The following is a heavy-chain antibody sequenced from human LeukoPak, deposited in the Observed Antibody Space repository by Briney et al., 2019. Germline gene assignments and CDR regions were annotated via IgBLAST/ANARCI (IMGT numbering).Heavy chain of an antibody. J-gene: IGHJ6*02. Sequence: SETLSLTCAVYGGSFSGYYWSWIRQPSGKGLEWIGEINHSGSTNYNPSLKSRVTISVDTSKNQFSLKLSSVTAADTAVYYCAREVNWNDDGMDVWGQGTTVTVSS. CDR3: AREVNWNDDGMDV. CDR2: INHSGST. V-gene: IGHV4-34*01. D-gene: IGHD1-20*01. CDR1: GGSFSGYY.